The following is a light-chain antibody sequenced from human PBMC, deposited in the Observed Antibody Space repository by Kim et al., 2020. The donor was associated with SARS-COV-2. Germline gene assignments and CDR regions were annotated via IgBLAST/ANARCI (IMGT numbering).Light chain of an antibody. Sequence: AIQLTQSPSSLSASVGDRVTITCRASRAISSGLAWYQQKPGKAPNLLIFDASTLESGVPSRFSGSGSGTDFTLTINSLQPEDFATYNCQQFNSYPISFGQGTRLEIK. CDR3: QQFNSYPIS. V-gene: IGKV1-13*02. CDR1: RAISSG. J-gene: IGKJ5*01. CDR2: DAS.